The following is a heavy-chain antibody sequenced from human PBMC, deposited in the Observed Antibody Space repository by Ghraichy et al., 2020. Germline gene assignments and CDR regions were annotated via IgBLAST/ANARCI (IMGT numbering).Heavy chain of an antibody. CDR3: ARGKKGYYGSGFYYYYMDV. CDR1: GGSFSGYY. CDR2: INHSGST. J-gene: IGHJ6*03. D-gene: IGHD3-10*01. V-gene: IGHV4-34*01. Sequence: SETLSLTCAVYGGSFSGYYWSWIRQPPGKGLEWIGEINHSGSTNYNPSLKSRVTISVDTSKNQFSLKLSSVTAADTAVYYCARGKKGYYGSGFYYYYMDVWGKGTTVTVSS.